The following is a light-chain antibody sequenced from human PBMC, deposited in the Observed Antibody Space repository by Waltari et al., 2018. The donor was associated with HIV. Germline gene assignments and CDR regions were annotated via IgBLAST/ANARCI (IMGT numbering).Light chain of an antibody. V-gene: IGKV1-39*01. CDR3: QQTYRTPFT. Sequence: DIQMTQSPPSLSASVGDRVTITCRASENVITYLNWFQQKPGKAPQLLIFGTSRLYSGVPSRFSGSGSGTVVTLFISGLQPEDFATYYCQQTYRTPFTFGQGAKLEIK. J-gene: IGKJ2*01. CDR1: ENVITY. CDR2: GTS.